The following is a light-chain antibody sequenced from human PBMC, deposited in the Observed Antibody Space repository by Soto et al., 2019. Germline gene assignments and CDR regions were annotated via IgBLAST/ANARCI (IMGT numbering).Light chain of an antibody. CDR1: QSGLYRSDNKNY. V-gene: IGKV4-1*01. CDR2: WAS. CDR3: QQYYSTPWT. J-gene: IGKJ1*01. Sequence: DIVMTQSPDSLAVSLGERATINCKSSQSGLYRSDNKNYLAWYQQKPGQPPKLLIYWASTRESGVPDRFSGGGSWTDFTLTISSLQAEDVAVYYCQQYYSTPWTFGQGTKVEIK.